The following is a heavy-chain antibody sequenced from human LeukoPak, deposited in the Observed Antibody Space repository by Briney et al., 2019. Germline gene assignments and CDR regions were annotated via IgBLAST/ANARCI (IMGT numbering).Heavy chain of an antibody. Sequence: GGSLRLSCAASGFTVSSNYMSWVRQAPGKGLEWVSVIYSGGSTYYADSVKGRFTISRDNSKNTLYLQMNSLRAEDTAVYYCAKSITGPVGATTAIDYWGQGTLVTVSS. J-gene: IGHJ4*02. V-gene: IGHV3-53*01. CDR3: AKSITGPVGATTAIDY. D-gene: IGHD1-26*01. CDR2: IYSGGST. CDR1: GFTVSSNY.